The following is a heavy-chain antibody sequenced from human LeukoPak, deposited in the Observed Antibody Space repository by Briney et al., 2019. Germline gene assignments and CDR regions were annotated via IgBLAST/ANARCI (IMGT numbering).Heavy chain of an antibody. D-gene: IGHD6-19*01. CDR1: GFTFSSHN. J-gene: IGHJ6*03. CDR2: ITTSSSYM. V-gene: IGHV3-21*05. CDR3: ARDPYSGGYGAYYYYYMDV. Sequence: PGGSLRLSCAASGFTFSSHNMNWVRQAPGKGLEWVSYITTSSSYMFYADSVRGRFTISRDNAENSLYLQMNSLRDEDTAVYYCARDPYSGGYGAYYYYYMDVWGKGTTVTVSS.